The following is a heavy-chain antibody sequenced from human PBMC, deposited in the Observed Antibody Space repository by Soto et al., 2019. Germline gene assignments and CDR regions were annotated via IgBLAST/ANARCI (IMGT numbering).Heavy chain of an antibody. D-gene: IGHD2-2*01. CDR1: GYTFTSYA. Sequence: QGQLVQAGAEAKKPGASVKVSCKASGYTFTSYAMHWVRQAPGQGLEWMGWINAGNGNTKYSQKFQGRVTITRDTSASNAYMELRSLRSEETAVYYCASTVVSAAHCGFYYYGMDVWGQGTTVTVSS. J-gene: IGHJ6*02. CDR3: ASTVVSAAHCGFYYYGMDV. V-gene: IGHV1-3*01. CDR2: INAGNGNT.